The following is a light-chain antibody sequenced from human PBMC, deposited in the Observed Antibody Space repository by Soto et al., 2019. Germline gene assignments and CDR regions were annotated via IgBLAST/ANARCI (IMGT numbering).Light chain of an antibody. CDR2: GAF. CDR1: PSVTNY. Sequence: IVLTLSPSTLSMSKGERATLSCRASPSVTNYLAWYQQKPGQPPRLLIYGAFNRAAGIPARFSGSGSGTDFTLTISSLEPEDSTVYYCQHSNILLWTFGQVTKV. CDR3: QHSNILLWT. J-gene: IGKJ1*01. V-gene: IGKV3-11*01.